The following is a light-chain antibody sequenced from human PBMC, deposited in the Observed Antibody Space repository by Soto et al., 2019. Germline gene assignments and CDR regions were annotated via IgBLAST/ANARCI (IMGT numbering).Light chain of an antibody. CDR3: SSYTRSDTYV. Sequence: ALTQPPSVSGSPGQSVTISCTGTSSDVGSYNRVSWYQQPPGTAPKLMIYEVTNRPSGVPDRFSGSKSGNTASPTISGLQAEDEADYYCSSYTRSDTYVFGTGTKAT. J-gene: IGLJ1*01. CDR2: EVT. CDR1: SSDVGSYNR. V-gene: IGLV2-18*02.